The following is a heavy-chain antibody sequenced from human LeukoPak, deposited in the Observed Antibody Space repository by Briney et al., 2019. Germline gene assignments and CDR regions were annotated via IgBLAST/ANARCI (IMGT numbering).Heavy chain of an antibody. CDR1: GYTFTGYY. CDR3: ARHYYDSSGYYLSDPFAY. D-gene: IGHD3-22*01. Sequence: ASVKVSCKASGYTFTGYYMHWVRQAPGQGLEWMGWINPNSGGTNYAQKFQGRVTMTRDPSISTAYMELSRLRSDDTAVYYCARHYYDSSGYYLSDPFAYWGQGTLVTVSS. V-gene: IGHV1-2*02. CDR2: INPNSGGT. J-gene: IGHJ4*02.